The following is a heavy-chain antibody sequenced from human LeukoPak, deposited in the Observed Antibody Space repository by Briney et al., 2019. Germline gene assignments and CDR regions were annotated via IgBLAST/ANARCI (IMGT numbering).Heavy chain of an antibody. CDR3: ARGGIFGVVLVY. CDR2: INPSGGST. J-gene: IGHJ4*02. Sequence: ASVKVSCKASGGTFSSYAISWVRQAPGQGLEWMGIINPSGGSTSYAQKFQGRVTMTRDTSTSTVYMELSSLRSEDTAVYYCARGGIFGVVLVYWGQGTLVTVSS. V-gene: IGHV1-46*01. D-gene: IGHD3-3*01. CDR1: GGTFSSYA.